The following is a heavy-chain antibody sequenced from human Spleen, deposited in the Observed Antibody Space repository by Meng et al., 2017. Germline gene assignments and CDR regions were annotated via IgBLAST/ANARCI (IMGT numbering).Heavy chain of an antibody. Sequence: ASVKVSCKASGYIFTGYYMPWVRQAPGLGLEWMGWINPNNGGTNYAQKFQGRVTMTRDMSISTAYMELSRLRSDDTAVYYCARVPLYTRRGYYYDSSGYYGASAFDIWGQGTMVTVSS. V-gene: IGHV1-2*02. J-gene: IGHJ3*02. D-gene: IGHD3-22*01. CDR2: INPNNGGT. CDR3: ARVPLYTRRGYYYDSSGYYGASAFDI. CDR1: GYIFTGYY.